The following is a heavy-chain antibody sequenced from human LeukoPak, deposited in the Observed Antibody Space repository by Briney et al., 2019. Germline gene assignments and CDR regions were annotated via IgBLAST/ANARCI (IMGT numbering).Heavy chain of an antibody. CDR2: IKQDGSEK. Sequence: GGSLRLSCAASGFTFSSYWMSWVRQAPGKGLEWVANIKQDGSEKYYVDSVTGRFTISRDNAKNSLYLQMNSLRAEDTAVHYCARVDFDWLFDYWGQGTLVTVSS. V-gene: IGHV3-7*01. D-gene: IGHD3-9*01. CDR3: ARVDFDWLFDY. CDR1: GFTFSSYW. J-gene: IGHJ4*02.